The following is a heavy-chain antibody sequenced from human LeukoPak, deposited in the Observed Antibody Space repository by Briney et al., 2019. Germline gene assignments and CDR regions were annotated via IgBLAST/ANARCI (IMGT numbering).Heavy chain of an antibody. CDR1: GFTFDDYT. CDR2: ISWDGGSS. CDR3: AKSGYYYYMDV. Sequence: GGSLRLSCAASGFTFDDYTMHWVRQVPGKGLEWVSLISWDGGSSSYADSVRGGFTISRDNSNNYVYLQMNSLRAEDTALYYCAKSGYYYYMDVWGKGTTVTVSS. D-gene: IGHD6-25*01. J-gene: IGHJ6*03. V-gene: IGHV3-43*01.